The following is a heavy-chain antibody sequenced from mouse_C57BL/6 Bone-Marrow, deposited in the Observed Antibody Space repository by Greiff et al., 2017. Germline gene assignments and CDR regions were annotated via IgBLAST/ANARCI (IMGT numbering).Heavy chain of an antibody. J-gene: IGHJ1*03. CDR2: IRSKSNNYAT. Sequence: EVQGVESGGGLVQPKGSLKLSCAASGFSFNTYAMNWVRQAPGKGLEWVARIRSKSNNYATYYADSVKDRFTISRDYSESMLYLQMHNLKTEDTAMDYWVRLSGAPSYWDVDVWGTGTTVTVSS. CDR1: GFSFNTYA. V-gene: IGHV10-1*01. D-gene: IGHD2-10*02. CDR3: VRLSGAPSYWDVDV.